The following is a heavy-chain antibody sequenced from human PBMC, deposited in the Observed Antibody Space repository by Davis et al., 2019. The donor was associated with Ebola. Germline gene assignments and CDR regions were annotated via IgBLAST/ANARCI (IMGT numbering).Heavy chain of an antibody. CDR1: GFTFSSYA. V-gene: IGHV3-23*01. Sequence: GESLKISCAASGFTFSSYAMSWVRQAPGKGLEWVSVISGSGGSTYYADSVKGRFTISRDNSKNTLYLQMNSLRAEDTAVYYCAKSEANYYDGRPDYWGQGSLVTVSS. CDR2: ISGSGGST. CDR3: AKSEANYYDGRPDY. D-gene: IGHD3-22*01. J-gene: IGHJ4*02.